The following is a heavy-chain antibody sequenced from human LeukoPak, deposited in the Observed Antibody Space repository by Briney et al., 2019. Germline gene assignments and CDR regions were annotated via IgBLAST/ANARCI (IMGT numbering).Heavy chain of an antibody. CDR1: GCTLTELS. D-gene: IGHD2-15*01. CDR2: FDPEDGET. CDR3: ATDLGGGSYLTY. V-gene: IGHV1-24*01. Sequence: ASVKVSCKVSGCTLTELSMHWVRQAPGKGLEWMGGFDPEDGETIYAQKFQGRVTMTEDTSTDTAYMELSSLRSEDTAVYYCATDLGGGSYLTYWGQGTLVTVSS. J-gene: IGHJ4*02.